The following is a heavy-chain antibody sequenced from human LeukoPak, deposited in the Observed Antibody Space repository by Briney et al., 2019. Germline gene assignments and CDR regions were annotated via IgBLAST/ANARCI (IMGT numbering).Heavy chain of an antibody. Sequence: ASAKVSCKASGYTFTSYYMHWVRQAPGQGLEWMGWINPNSGGTNYAQKFQGRVTMTRDTSISTAYMELSRLRSDDTAVYYCARDRRNIVVVPAAIDAWFDPWGQGTLVTVSS. D-gene: IGHD2-2*02. CDR3: ARDRRNIVVVPAAIDAWFDP. CDR2: INPNSGGT. J-gene: IGHJ5*02. CDR1: GYTFTSYY. V-gene: IGHV1-2*02.